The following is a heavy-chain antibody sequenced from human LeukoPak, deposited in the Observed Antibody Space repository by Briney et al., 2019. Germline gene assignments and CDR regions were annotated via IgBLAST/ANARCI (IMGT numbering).Heavy chain of an antibody. CDR2: IYYSGST. CDR1: GGSISSGDYY. D-gene: IGHD3-10*01. J-gene: IGHJ4*02. Sequence: SETLSLTCTVSGGSISSGDYYWSWIRQPPGKGLEWIGYIYYSGSTYYSPSLKSRVTISVDTSKNQFSLKLSSVTAADTAVYYCARTDYYGSGSYPDYWGQGTLVTVSS. CDR3: ARTDYYGSGSYPDY. V-gene: IGHV4-30-4*01.